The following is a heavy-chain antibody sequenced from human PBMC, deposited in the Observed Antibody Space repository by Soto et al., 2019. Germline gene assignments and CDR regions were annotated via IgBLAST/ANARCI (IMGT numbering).Heavy chain of an antibody. CDR1: GGSFRGYY. Sequence: TSETLSLTCAVNGGSFRGYYWSWIRQPPGKGLEWIGEINHTGGVTYKSALKSRVTILLDKSKNQFSLQLTSVTAADTALYYCARGEISRDYIEFSTSWFYFDSWGQGALVTVSS. V-gene: IGHV4-34*01. J-gene: IGHJ4*02. D-gene: IGHD2-2*01. CDR2: INHTGGV. CDR3: ARGEISRDYIEFSTSWFYFDS.